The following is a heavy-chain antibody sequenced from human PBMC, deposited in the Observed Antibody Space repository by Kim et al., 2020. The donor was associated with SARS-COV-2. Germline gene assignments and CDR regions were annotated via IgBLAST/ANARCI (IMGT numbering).Heavy chain of an antibody. CDR3: AKDRIIAVTGNFDY. J-gene: IGHJ4*02. D-gene: IGHD6-19*01. Sequence: YADAVRGRFTISRDNAKDSLYLQMNSLREEDTAIYYCAKDRIIAVTGNFDYWGQGTQVTVSS. V-gene: IGHV3-9*01.